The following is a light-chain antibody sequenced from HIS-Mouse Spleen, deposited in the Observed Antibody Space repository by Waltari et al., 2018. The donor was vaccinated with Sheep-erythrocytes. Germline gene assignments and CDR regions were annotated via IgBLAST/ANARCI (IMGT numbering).Light chain of an antibody. Sequence: AIWLTQSPSLLSASTGDRVTINCRMSQGISSYLACYQQKPGKAPELLIYAASALQSGVPSRFSGSGSGTDFTLTISCLQSEDFATYYCQQYYSFPFTFGPGTKVDIK. CDR3: QQYYSFPFT. J-gene: IGKJ3*01. V-gene: IGKV1D-8*02. CDR1: QGISSY. CDR2: AAS.